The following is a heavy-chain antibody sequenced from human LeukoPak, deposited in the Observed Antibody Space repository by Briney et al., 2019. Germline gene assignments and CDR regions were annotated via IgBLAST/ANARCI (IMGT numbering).Heavy chain of an antibody. J-gene: IGHJ4*02. V-gene: IGHV4-38-2*02. Sequence: SETLSLTCTVSGYSISSGHYWAWIRQTPGKGLEWIGSIYYSGSTYYNPSLKSRVTISVDTSKNQFSLKLSSVTAADTAVYYCARSYDSSGYYYLDYWGQGTLVTVSS. CDR3: ARSYDSSGYYYLDY. D-gene: IGHD3-22*01. CDR2: IYYSGST. CDR1: GYSISSGHY.